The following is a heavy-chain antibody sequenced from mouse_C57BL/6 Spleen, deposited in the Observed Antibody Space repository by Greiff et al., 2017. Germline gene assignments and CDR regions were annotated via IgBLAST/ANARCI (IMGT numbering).Heavy chain of an antibody. V-gene: IGHV1-85*01. J-gene: IGHJ1*03. CDR2: IYPRDGST. Sequence: VQLQQSGPELVKPGASVKLSCKASGYTFTSYDINWVKQRPGQGLEWIGWIYPRDGSTKYNEKFKGKATLTVDTSSSTAYMELHSLTSEDSAVYFCARGGFITTVVPYWYFDVWGTGTTVTVSS. CDR1: GYTFTSYD. CDR3: ARGGFITTVVPYWYFDV. D-gene: IGHD1-1*01.